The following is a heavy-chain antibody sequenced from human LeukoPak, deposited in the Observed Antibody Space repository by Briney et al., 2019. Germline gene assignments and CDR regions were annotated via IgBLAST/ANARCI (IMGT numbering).Heavy chain of an antibody. V-gene: IGHV3-21*01. J-gene: IGHJ4*02. CDR1: GFTFSSYS. D-gene: IGHD3-10*01. Sequence: GGSLRLSCAASGFTFSSYSMNWVRQAPGKGLEWVSSISTSSSFIYYADSVKGRFTICRDNAKNSLYLQMNSLRAEDTAVYYCARDTTYGSGTYSFDCWGQGTLVTVSS. CDR3: ARDTTYGSGTYSFDC. CDR2: ISTSSSFI.